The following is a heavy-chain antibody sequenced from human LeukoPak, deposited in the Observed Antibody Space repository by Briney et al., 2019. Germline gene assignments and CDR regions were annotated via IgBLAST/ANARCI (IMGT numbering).Heavy chain of an antibody. Sequence: SETLSLTCTVSGGSISSYYWSWIRQPPGKGLEWIGYIYYSGSTNYNPSLKSRVTISVDTSKNHFSLKLSSVTAADTAVYYCARNRDGYNSFDYWGQGTLVTVSS. CDR3: ARNRDGYNSFDY. J-gene: IGHJ4*02. CDR2: IYYSGST. V-gene: IGHV4-59*12. CDR1: GGSISSYY. D-gene: IGHD5-24*01.